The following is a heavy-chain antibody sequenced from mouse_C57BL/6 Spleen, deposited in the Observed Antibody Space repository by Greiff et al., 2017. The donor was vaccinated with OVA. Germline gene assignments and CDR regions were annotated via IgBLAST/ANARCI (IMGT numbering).Heavy chain of an antibody. CDR1: GYSFTSYY. CDR3: AVGVGYYGSNWYFDV. CDR2: IYPGSGNT. Sequence: QVQLKESGPELVKPGASVKISCKASGYSFTSYYIHWVKQRPGQGLEWIGWIYPGSGNTKYNEKFKGKATLTADTSSSTAYMQLRSLSSEYSAVYYCAVGVGYYGSNWYFDVWGTGTTVTVSS. D-gene: IGHD1-1*01. J-gene: IGHJ1*03. V-gene: IGHV1-66*01.